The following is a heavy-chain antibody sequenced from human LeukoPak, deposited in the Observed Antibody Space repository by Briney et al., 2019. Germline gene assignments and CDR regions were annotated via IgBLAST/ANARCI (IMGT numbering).Heavy chain of an antibody. CDR2: ISSSSSYI. D-gene: IGHD2-2*01. CDR3: ARGYCSSTTCPTDY. Sequence: PGGSLRLSCGASGFTFSSDSMNWVRQAPGKGLEWVSSISSSSSYIYYADSVKGRFTISRDNAKNSLYLQMNSLRVEDTAVYYCARGYCSSTTCPTDYWGQGTLVTVSS. V-gene: IGHV3-21*01. J-gene: IGHJ4*02. CDR1: GFTFSSDS.